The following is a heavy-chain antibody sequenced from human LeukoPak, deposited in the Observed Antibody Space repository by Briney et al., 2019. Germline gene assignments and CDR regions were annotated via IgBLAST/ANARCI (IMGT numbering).Heavy chain of an antibody. CDR2: IYYSGST. Sequence: SETLSLTCTVSGGSNSSYYWSWIRQPPGKGLEWIGYIYYSGSTNYSPSLKSRVTISVDTSKNQFSLKLSSVTAADTAVYYCARQGYSAYEILDYWGQGTLVTVSS. D-gene: IGHD5-12*01. J-gene: IGHJ4*02. CDR3: ARQGYSAYEILDY. CDR1: GGSNSSYY. V-gene: IGHV4-59*08.